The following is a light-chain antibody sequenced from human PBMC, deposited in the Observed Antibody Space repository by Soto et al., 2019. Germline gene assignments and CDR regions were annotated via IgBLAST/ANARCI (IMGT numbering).Light chain of an antibody. CDR2: DVN. CDR3: SSYPAGGTI. CDR1: GSDVGAYDY. Sequence: QSALTQPASVSGSPGQSITISCTGSGSDVGAYDYVSWYQHLPGRVPKLMIYDVNKRPSGVSSRFSGSKSGNTASLTISGLQAEDEADYYCSSYPAGGTIFGTGTKLTVL. J-gene: IGLJ1*01. V-gene: IGLV2-14*01.